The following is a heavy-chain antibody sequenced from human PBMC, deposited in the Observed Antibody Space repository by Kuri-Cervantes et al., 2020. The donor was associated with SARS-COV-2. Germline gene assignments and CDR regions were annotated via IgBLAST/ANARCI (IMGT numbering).Heavy chain of an antibody. CDR2: INHSGST. D-gene: IGHD6-6*01. Sequence: SETLSLTCAVYGGSFSGYYWSWIRQPPGKGLEWIGEINHSGSTNYNPSLKSRVTISVDTSKNQFSLKLSSVTAADTAVYYCARGSGIAARPSTCNWFDPWGQGTLVTVSS. J-gene: IGHJ5*02. CDR3: ARGSGIAARPSTCNWFDP. CDR1: GGSFSGYY. V-gene: IGHV4-34*01.